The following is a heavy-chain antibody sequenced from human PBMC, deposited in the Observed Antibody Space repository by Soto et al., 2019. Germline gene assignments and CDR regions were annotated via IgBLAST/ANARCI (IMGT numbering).Heavy chain of an antibody. J-gene: IGHJ6*02. CDR1: AFTFDGYA. V-gene: IGHV3-9*01. Sequence: DVQLVESGGGLVQPGRSLRLSCTGSAFTFDGYAMHWVRQVPGKGLEWVAGIYWNSGGVGYADSVKGRFTISRDNARNSLYLQTNSLRPEDTALYYCGRDLLPGGMDVWGQGTTVTVSS. D-gene: IGHD3-22*01. CDR3: GRDLLPGGMDV. CDR2: IYWNSGGV.